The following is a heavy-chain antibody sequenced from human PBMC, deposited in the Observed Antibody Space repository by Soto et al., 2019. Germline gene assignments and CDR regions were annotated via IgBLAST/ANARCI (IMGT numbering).Heavy chain of an antibody. CDR1: GYGFTTYG. V-gene: IGHV1-18*01. J-gene: IGHJ4*02. CDR2: ISAHNGNT. Sequence: QVHPVQSGAEVKKPGASVKVSCKGSGYGFTTYGITWVRQAPGQGLEWMAWISAHNGNTNYAQKLRGRVTVTRVTITSTAYMKLLGLRSDDTAVYYCARGRYGEYWGQEALVTVSS. D-gene: IGHD3-10*01. CDR3: ARGRYGEY.